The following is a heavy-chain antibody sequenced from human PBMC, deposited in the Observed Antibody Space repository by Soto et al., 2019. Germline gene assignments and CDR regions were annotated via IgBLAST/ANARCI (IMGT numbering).Heavy chain of an antibody. D-gene: IGHD6-6*01. CDR1: GFTFSSYW. CDR3: ARVGERPTYYYYMDV. J-gene: IGHJ6*03. Sequence: GGSLRLSCAASGFTFSSYWMHWVRQAPGKGLVWVSRINSDGSSTSYADSVKGRFTISRDNAKNTLYLQMNSLRAEDTAVYYCARVGERPTYYYYMDVWGKGTTVTVSS. V-gene: IGHV3-74*01. CDR2: INSDGSST.